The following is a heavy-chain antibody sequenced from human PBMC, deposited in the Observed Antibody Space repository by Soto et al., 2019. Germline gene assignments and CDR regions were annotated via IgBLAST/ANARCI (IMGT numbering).Heavy chain of an antibody. Sequence: ELVESGGGSVQPGGSLRLSCAASGFTFVNYWMNWVRQAPGKGLEWVANINVYGSEKYFVDSVRGRFTISRDNAKNSLYLQMNSLRAEDAAVYYCARDIMGGTFDIWGQGTMVTVSS. CDR1: GFTFVNYW. CDR2: INVYGSEK. J-gene: IGHJ3*02. V-gene: IGHV3-7*05. D-gene: IGHD2-8*01. CDR3: ARDIMGGTFDI.